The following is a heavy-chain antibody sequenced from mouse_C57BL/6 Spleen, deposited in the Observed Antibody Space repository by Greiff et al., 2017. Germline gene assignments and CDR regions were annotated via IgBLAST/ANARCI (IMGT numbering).Heavy chain of an antibody. CDR3: ARMMDDYDVQYFDV. CDR2: IWWDDDK. D-gene: IGHD2-4*01. J-gene: IGHJ1*03. V-gene: IGHV8-8*01. Sequence: QVTLKVSGPGILQPSQNLSLTCSFSGFSLSTFGMGVGWIRKPSGKGLEWLAHIWWDDDKYYNPALKSRLTISKDTSKNQVFLKIANVDTADTATYYCARMMDDYDVQYFDVWGTGTTVTVSA. CDR1: GFSLSTFGMG.